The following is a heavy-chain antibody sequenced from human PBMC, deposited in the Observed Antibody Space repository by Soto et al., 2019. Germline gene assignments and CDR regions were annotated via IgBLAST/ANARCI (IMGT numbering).Heavy chain of an antibody. CDR2: IIPILGMA. V-gene: IGHV1-69*02. J-gene: IGHJ4*02. CDR3: ARSTIVRSSGYFDY. CDR1: GGTFSSYT. D-gene: IGHD3-22*01. Sequence: QVQLVQSGAEVKKPGSSVKVSCKASGGTFSSYTISWVRQAPGQGLEWMGRIIPILGMANYAQKFQGRVTITADKSTSTAYMELSSLRSQDTAVYYCARSTIVRSSGYFDYWGQGTLVTVSS.